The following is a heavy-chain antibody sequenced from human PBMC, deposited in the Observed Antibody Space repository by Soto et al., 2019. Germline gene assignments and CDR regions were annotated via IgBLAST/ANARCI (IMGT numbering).Heavy chain of an antibody. CDR1: GYTFTSYD. D-gene: IGHD1-1*01. CDR2: MNPNTGNS. V-gene: IGHV1-8*01. CDR3: ARRAETNGWNGFGADKYYFDF. J-gene: IGHJ4*02. Sequence: GASVKVSCKASGYTFTSYDIYCVRQATGQGLEWMGWMNPNTGNSAYAQKFRGRVTVTSDTSINTVHMELSSLRSEDTAVYYCARRAETNGWNGFGADKYYFDFWGQGTLVTVSS.